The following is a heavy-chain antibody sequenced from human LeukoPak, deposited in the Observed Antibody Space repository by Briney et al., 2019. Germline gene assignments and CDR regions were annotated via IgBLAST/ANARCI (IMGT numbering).Heavy chain of an antibody. D-gene: IGHD4-17*01. CDR2: IYSGGST. J-gene: IGHJ4*02. Sequence: GGSLRLSCAASGFTVSSNYMSWVRQAPGKGLEWVSVIYSGGSTYYADSVKGRFTISRDNSKNTLYLQMNSLRAEDTAVYYCARAYYGYGDYGDGDYWGQGTLVTVSS. CDR3: ARAYYGYGDYGDGDY. V-gene: IGHV3-53*01. CDR1: GFTVSSNY.